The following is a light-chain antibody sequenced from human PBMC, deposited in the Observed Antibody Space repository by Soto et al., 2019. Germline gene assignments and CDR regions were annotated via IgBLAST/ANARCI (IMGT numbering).Light chain of an antibody. Sequence: EIVMTQSPATLSVSPGERATLSCRASQSVSSYLAWYQQKPGQAPRLLIYGASTRAIGIPARFSGSGSGTEFTLTISSLQSEDFAVYYCQQYNSGPPLTFGGGTKVEIK. CDR1: QSVSSY. CDR3: QQYNSGPPLT. CDR2: GAS. J-gene: IGKJ4*01. V-gene: IGKV3-15*01.